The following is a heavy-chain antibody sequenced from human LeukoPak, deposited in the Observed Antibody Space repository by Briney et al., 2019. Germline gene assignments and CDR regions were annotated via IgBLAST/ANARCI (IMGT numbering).Heavy chain of an antibody. V-gene: IGHV3-9*01. CDR1: GFTFGDYA. D-gene: IGHD2-2*01. CDR2: ISWNSGSI. CDR3: AKGRDKYQLLSKNWFDP. Sequence: GRSLRLSCAASGFTFGDYAMHWVRQAPGKGLEWVSGISWNSGSIGYADSVKGRFTISRDNAKNSLYLQMNSLRAEDTALYYCAKGRDKYQLLSKNWFDPWGQGTLVTVSS. J-gene: IGHJ5*02.